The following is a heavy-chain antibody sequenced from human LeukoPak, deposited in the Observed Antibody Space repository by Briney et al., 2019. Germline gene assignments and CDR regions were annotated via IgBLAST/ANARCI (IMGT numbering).Heavy chain of an antibody. CDR1: GYTFTSYD. CDR2: MNPNSGNT. Sequence: ASVKVSCKASGYTFTSYDINWVRQATGQGLEWMGWMNPNSGNTGYAQKFQGRVTITRNTSISTAYMELSSLRSEDTAVYYCARGRHSSSWYAAQEFTYWGQGTLVTVSS. CDR3: ARGRHSSSWYAAQEFTY. D-gene: IGHD6-13*01. J-gene: IGHJ4*02. V-gene: IGHV1-8*01.